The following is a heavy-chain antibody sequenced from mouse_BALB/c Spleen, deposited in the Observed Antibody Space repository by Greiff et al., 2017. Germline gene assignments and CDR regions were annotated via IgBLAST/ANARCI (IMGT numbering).Heavy chain of an antibody. J-gene: IGHJ4*01. V-gene: IGHV8-12*01. CDR3: ARRTYWSMDY. CDR1: GFSLSTSGMG. Sequence: QVQLKESGPGILQPSQTLSLTCSFSGFSLSTSGMGVSWIRQPSGKGLEWLAHIYWDDDKRYNPSLKSRLTISKDTSSNQVFLKITSVDTADTATYYCARRTYWSMDYWGQGTSVTVSS. CDR2: IYWDDDK. D-gene: IGHD2-10*01.